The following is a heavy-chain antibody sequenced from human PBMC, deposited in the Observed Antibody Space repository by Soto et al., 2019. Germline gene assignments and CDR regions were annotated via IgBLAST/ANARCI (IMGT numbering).Heavy chain of an antibody. CDR3: ARLRSGSYYTPEYFQH. CDR1: GGSISSSSYY. Sequence: QLQLQESGPGLVKPSETLSLTCTVSGGSISSSSYYWGWIRQPPGKGLEWIGSIYYSGSTYYNPCRNSRVTISVDTSKNQFSLKLSSVTAADTAVYYCARLRSGSYYTPEYFQHWGQGTLVTVSS. J-gene: IGHJ1*01. CDR2: IYYSGST. V-gene: IGHV4-39*01. D-gene: IGHD1-26*01.